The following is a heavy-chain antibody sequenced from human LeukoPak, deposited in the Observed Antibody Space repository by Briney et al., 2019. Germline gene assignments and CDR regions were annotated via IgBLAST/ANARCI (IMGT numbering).Heavy chain of an antibody. CDR3: ARVNDSSGYGSFQH. CDR2: MNPNSGNT. D-gene: IGHD3-22*01. CDR1: GDTFTIND. V-gene: IGHV1-8*01. J-gene: IGHJ1*01. Sequence: ASVRVSCKASGDTFTINDINWVRQATGQGGEWMGWMNPNSGNTGYTQKFQGRVTMTRDTSISTAYMELSRLRSDDTAVYYCARVNDSSGYGSFQHWGQGTLVTVSS.